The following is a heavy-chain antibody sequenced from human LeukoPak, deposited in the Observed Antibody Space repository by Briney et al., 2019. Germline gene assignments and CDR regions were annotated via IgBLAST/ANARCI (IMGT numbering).Heavy chain of an antibody. CDR3: ATGHYGSSHAGGYYYMDV. D-gene: IGHD6-19*01. Sequence: SETLSLTCAVYGGSFSGYYWSWIRQPPGKGLEWIGDINHSGSTNYNPSLKSRVTISVDTSKNQFSLKLSSVTAADTALYYCATGHYGSSHAGGYYYMDVWGKGTTGTVSS. CDR1: GGSFSGYY. J-gene: IGHJ6*03. V-gene: IGHV4-34*01. CDR2: INHSGST.